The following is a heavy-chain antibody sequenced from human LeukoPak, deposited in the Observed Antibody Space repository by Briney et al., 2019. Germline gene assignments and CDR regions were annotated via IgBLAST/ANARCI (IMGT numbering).Heavy chain of an antibody. V-gene: IGHV1-69*05. CDR1: GGTFSSYA. CDR3: AALTYYYDSSGYSTDY. Sequence: TVKVSCKASGGTFSSYAISWVRQAPGQGLEWMGGIIPIFGTANYAQKFQGRVTITTDESTSTAYMELSSLRSEDAAVYYCAALTYYYDSSGYSTDYWGQGTLVTVSS. J-gene: IGHJ4*02. CDR2: IIPIFGTA. D-gene: IGHD3-22*01.